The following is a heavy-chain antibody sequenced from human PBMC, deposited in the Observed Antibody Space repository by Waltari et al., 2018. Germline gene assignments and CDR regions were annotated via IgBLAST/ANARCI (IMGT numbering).Heavy chain of an antibody. CDR3: ARSIAARPWYYGMDV. CDR1: GYRFTSYW. V-gene: IGHV5-51*03. D-gene: IGHD6-6*01. CDR2: IYPGDANT. Sequence: EVQLVQSGAEVKKPGESLKISCKGSGYRFTSYWIGWVRQMPGKGLEWMGMIYPGDANTRYSPSFQGQVTSSADKSISTAYLQWVSLKASDTAMYYCARSIAARPWYYGMDVWGQGTTVTVSS. J-gene: IGHJ6*02.